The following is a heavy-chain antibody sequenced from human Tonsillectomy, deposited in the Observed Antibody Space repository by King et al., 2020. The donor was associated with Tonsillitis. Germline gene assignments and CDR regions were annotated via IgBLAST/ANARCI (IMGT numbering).Heavy chain of an antibody. CDR3: ARDSPSDY. CDR2: ISYDGSNK. V-gene: IGHV3-30*04. CDR1: GFIFSHYA. Sequence: HVQLVESGGGVVQPGRSLRLSCAASGFIFSHYAMHWVRQAPGKGLDWVAVISYDGSNKNYADSVKGRFTISRDDSKNTLYLQMNSLRGEDTAVYYCARDSPSDYWGQGTLVTVSS. J-gene: IGHJ4*02.